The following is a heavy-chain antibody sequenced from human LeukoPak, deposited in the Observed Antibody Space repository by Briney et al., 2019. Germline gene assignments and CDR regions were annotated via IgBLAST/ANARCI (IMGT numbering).Heavy chain of an antibody. Sequence: GGSLRLSCAASGFTFTSYAMSWVRPAPGEGREWVSAISVSVGSTYYADSVKGRFTISRDNSKNTLYLQMNSLRAEDTAVYYCAKIKWDYGDYVDYWGQGTLVTVSS. CDR1: GFTFTSYA. V-gene: IGHV3-23*01. D-gene: IGHD4-17*01. CDR2: ISVSVGST. CDR3: AKIKWDYGDYVDY. J-gene: IGHJ4*02.